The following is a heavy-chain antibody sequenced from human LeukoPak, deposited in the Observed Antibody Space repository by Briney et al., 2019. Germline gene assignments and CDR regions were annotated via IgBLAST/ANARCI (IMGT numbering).Heavy chain of an antibody. CDR2: SSGVGSNT. D-gene: IGHD1-26*01. J-gene: IGHJ5*02. V-gene: IGHV3-23*01. CDR1: GLTFSSYA. CDR3: AGDRKSGTFLGEFDH. Sequence: GGSLRLSCAASGLTFSSYAMSWVRQAPGKGPEWVSDSSGVGSNTYYAEPVKGRCSISRDNPKTTLNLQMNSQRAEDTAIYCRAGDRKSGTFLGEFDHWGLGTLVTVSS.